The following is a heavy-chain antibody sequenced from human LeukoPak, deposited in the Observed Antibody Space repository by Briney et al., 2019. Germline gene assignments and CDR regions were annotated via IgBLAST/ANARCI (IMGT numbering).Heavy chain of an antibody. D-gene: IGHD6-6*01. CDR3: ARVVAARNPFDY. Sequence: GGSLRLSCAASGFTFSSYWMHWVRQAPGKGLVWVSRINSDGSSTSYADSVKGRFTISRDNVKNTLYLQMNSLRAEDTAVYYCARVVAARNPFDYWGQGTLVTVSS. CDR2: INSDGSST. CDR1: GFTFSSYW. V-gene: IGHV3-74*01. J-gene: IGHJ4*02.